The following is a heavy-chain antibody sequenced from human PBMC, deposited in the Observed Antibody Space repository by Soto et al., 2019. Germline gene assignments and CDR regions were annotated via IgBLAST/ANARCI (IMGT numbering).Heavy chain of an antibody. V-gene: IGHV4-59*01. D-gene: IGHD3-10*01. CDR3: ATSTESSVVRGT. CDR2: IYYTGST. CDR1: GGSITGSY. Sequence: SETLSLTCTVSGGSITGSYWSWIRQPPGRGLEWIGFIYYTGSTSFNPSLKSRATISADTSKNQFSLKLSSVTAADTAVYYCATSTESSVVRGTWGQGTMVTVSS. J-gene: IGHJ3*01.